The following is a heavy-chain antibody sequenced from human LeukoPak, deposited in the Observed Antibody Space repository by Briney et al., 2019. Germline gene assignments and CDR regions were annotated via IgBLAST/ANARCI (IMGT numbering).Heavy chain of an antibody. D-gene: IGHD3-10*01. CDR1: GYTFTSYG. V-gene: IGHV1-18*01. J-gene: IGHJ4*02. CDR3: ARESHVTREDY. CDR2: ISANDGNT. Sequence: GASVKVSCKASGYTFTSYGISWVRQAPGQGLEWMGWISANDGNTDYPQKLQGRVTMTTDTSTSTAYMELRSLRSDDTAVYYCARESHVTREDYWGQGTLVTVS.